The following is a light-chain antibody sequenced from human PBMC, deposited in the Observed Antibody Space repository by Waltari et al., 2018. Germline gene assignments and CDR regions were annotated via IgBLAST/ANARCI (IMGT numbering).Light chain of an antibody. CDR1: NIGSKN. V-gene: IGLV3-21*02. Sequence: SYVLTQSPSVSVAPGQTATITCGGNNIGSKNVHWYQQRPGQAPVLVVYDDSDRPPGIPERFAGSNSANTATLTISRVDCGDEADYYCQVWDSSFDRVVFGGGTKLSVL. CDR3: QVWDSSFDRVV. CDR2: DDS. J-gene: IGLJ2*01.